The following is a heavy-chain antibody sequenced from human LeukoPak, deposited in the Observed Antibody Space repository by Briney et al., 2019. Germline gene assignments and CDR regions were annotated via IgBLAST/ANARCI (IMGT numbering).Heavy chain of an antibody. Sequence: GGSLRLSCAASGFTLRSYTMNWVRQAPGKGLEWVSSISSSSSYIYYADSVKGRFTISRDNAKNSLYLQMNSLRAEDTAVYYCARDPIHSGTWAIIYYYYYMDVWGKGTTVTVSS. CDR1: GFTLRSYT. J-gene: IGHJ6*03. CDR3: ARDPIHSGTWAIIYYYYYMDV. V-gene: IGHV3-21*01. CDR2: ISSSSSYI. D-gene: IGHD6-13*01.